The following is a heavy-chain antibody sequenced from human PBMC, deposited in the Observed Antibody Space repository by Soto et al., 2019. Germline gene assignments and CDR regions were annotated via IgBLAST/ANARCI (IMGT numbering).Heavy chain of an antibody. CDR3: AKEVRREWLLRVRAFDI. D-gene: IGHD3-3*01. CDR1: GFTFSSYA. Sequence: GGSLRLSCAASGFTFSSYAMSWVRQAPGKGLEWVSAISGSGGSTYYADSVKARFTISRDNSKNTLYLKMNSLRAEDRAVYYCAKEVRREWLLRVRAFDIWGQGTMVTVSS. CDR2: ISGSGGST. V-gene: IGHV3-23*01. J-gene: IGHJ3*02.